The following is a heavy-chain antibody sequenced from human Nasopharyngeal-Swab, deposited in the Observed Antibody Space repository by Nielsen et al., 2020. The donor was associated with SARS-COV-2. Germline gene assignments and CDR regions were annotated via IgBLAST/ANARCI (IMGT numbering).Heavy chain of an antibody. V-gene: IGHV3-49*04. D-gene: IGHD5-18*01. Sequence: GESLKISCTASGFTFGDYAMSWVRQAPGQGLEWVGFIRSKAYGGTTEYAASVKGRFTISRDDSKSIAYLQMNSLKTEDTAVYYCTRVTRGYSYGLPSGYFDYWGQGTLVTVSS. CDR3: TRVTRGYSYGLPSGYFDY. J-gene: IGHJ4*02. CDR2: IRSKAYGGTT. CDR1: GFTFGDYA.